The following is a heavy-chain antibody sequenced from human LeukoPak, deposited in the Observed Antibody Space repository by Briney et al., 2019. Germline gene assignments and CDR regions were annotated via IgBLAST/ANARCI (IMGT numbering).Heavy chain of an antibody. J-gene: IGHJ4*02. Sequence: GGSLRLSCAASGFTFSSYAMTWVRQAPGKGLEWVSTLSGSGGSTYYADSVKGRFTISRDNSKNTLYLHLSSLRAEDTAVYYCAKVRGSSGYSYYFDYWGQGTLVTVSS. D-gene: IGHD3-22*01. V-gene: IGHV3-23*01. CDR3: AKVRGSSGYSYYFDY. CDR2: LSGSGGST. CDR1: GFTFSSYA.